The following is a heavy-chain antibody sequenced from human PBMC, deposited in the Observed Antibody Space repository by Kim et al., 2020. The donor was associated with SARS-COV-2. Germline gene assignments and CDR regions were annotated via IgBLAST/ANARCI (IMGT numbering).Heavy chain of an antibody. CDR1: GFTLSDFW. CDR2: INIDGSQT. CDR3: TRHACGGGSCHDY. Sequence: GGSLRLSCEVSGFTLSDFWLTWVRQGPGKGLEWVAKINIDGSQTYYADSVRGRFTISRDDAKNSMYLEINSLRAEDTAVYYCTRHACGGGSCHDYWGPGTLVTVSS. D-gene: IGHD2-15*01. J-gene: IGHJ4*02. V-gene: IGHV3-7*03.